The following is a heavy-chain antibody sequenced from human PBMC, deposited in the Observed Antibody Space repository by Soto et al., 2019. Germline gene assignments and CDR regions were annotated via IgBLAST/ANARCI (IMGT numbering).Heavy chain of an antibody. V-gene: IGHV5-51*01. Sequence: LKISFKGSRYSLSSYCIGRGGQMAGKSMGRMGVMYRGDSDTRYSRSFQGQATLSADKSISTAYLQWSSLKASATAIYCCARPDGYSGYDLGYWGQGTLVTVSS. J-gene: IGHJ4*02. D-gene: IGHD5-12*01. CDR2: MYRGDSDT. CDR1: RYSLSSYC. CDR3: ARPDGYSGYDLGY.